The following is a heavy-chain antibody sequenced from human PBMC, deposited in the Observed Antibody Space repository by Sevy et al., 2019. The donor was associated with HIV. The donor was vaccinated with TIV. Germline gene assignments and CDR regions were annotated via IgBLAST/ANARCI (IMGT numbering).Heavy chain of an antibody. CDR2: IYYNGHI. CDR3: ADENACGRCYS. J-gene: IGHJ4*02. V-gene: IGHV4-59*08. D-gene: IGHD6-25*01. Sequence: SETLSLTCTVSGGSITSLYWNWIRQPPGKGLEWIANIYYNGHINYNPSLKSRVTLSLDTSKNQFSLRLTSVTAADTAMYYCADENACGRCYSWGQGTLVTVSS. CDR1: GGSITSLY.